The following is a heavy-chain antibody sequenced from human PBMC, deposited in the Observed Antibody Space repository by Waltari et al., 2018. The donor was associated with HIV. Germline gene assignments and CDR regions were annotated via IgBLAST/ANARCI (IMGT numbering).Heavy chain of an antibody. Sequence: QVQLVQSGADVKKPGASMTISCKASGYTFNNYYMHWARQAPGQGLEWMGIINPSGGGTTYAQKFQGRITMTRDTSTNTVYMALSRLRSEDTAMYYCARQMVRGLQPENWFDPWGQGTLVTVSS. CDR3: ARQMVRGLQPENWFDP. J-gene: IGHJ5*02. CDR2: INPSGGGT. V-gene: IGHV1-46*02. CDR1: GYTFNNYY. D-gene: IGHD3-10*01.